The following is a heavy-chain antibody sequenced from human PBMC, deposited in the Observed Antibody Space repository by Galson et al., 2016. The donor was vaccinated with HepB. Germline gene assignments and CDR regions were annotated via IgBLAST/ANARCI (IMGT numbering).Heavy chain of an antibody. D-gene: IGHD2-8*01. CDR1: GYPFSGYY. J-gene: IGHJ6*02. CDR2: INPNSGGT. CDR3: TRPEVTGGYYRGLDV. Sequence: SVKVSCKASGYPFSGYYMHWVRQAPGQGLEWLGWINPNSGGTSYSQTFQGRVTMTRDTSISTAYMELSRLRSADTAVYYCTRPEVTGGYYRGLDVWGQGTAVTVSS. V-gene: IGHV1-2*02.